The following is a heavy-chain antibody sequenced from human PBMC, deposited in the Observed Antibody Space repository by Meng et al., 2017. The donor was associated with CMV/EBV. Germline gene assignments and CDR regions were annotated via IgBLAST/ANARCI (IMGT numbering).Heavy chain of an antibody. CDR3: ARVGDLAHYFDY. D-gene: IGHD1-26*01. Sequence: GESLKISCAASGFTFSSYWMSWVRQAPGKGLEWVANIKQDGSEKYYVDSVKGRFTISRDNAKNSLYLQMNSLRADDTAVYYCARVGDLAHYFDYWGQGTLVTVSS. V-gene: IGHV3-7*01. J-gene: IGHJ4*02. CDR1: GFTFSSYW. CDR2: IKQDGSEK.